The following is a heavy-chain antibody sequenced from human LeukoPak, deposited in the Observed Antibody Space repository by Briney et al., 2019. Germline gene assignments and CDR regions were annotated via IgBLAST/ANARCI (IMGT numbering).Heavy chain of an antibody. CDR2: IKSKTDGGTT. D-gene: IGHD4-17*01. V-gene: IGHV3-15*01. CDR1: GFTVSSNY. J-gene: IGHJ4*02. CDR3: TTEGSYGDYDSGYFDY. Sequence: GGSLRLSCAASGFTVSSNYMSWVRQAPGKGLEWVGRIKSKTDGGTTDYAAPVKGRFTISRDDSKNTLYLQMNSLKTEDTAVYYCTTEGSYGDYDSGYFDYWGQGTLVTVSS.